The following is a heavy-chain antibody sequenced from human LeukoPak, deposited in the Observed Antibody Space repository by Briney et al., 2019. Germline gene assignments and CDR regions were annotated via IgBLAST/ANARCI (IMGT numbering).Heavy chain of an antibody. CDR2: ISDSGYT. CDR1: GGSVSSRGYY. J-gene: IGHJ4*02. CDR3: ARFYYYDSSGSYYYFDY. Sequence: KPSETLSLTCSVSGGSVSSRGYYWSWIRQHPGKGLEWVGYISDSGYTYYSASLKSRVSISVDTSNNQFSLKLSSVTAADTAVYYCARFYYYDSSGSYYYFDYWGQGTLVTVSS. V-gene: IGHV4-31*03. D-gene: IGHD3-22*01.